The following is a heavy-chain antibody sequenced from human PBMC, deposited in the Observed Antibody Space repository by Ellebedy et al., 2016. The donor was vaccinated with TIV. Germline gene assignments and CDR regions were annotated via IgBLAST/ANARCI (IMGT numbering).Heavy chain of an antibody. V-gene: IGHV3-72*01. CDR1: GFTFSEYD. CDR3: ARDYWGSYEF. D-gene: IGHD3-16*01. Sequence: PGGSLRLSCAASGFTFSEYDMDWVRQAPGKGLEWVGRAERKVYNYNTKYAAFVKGRFTISRDDSGNSMYLQMNSLQTEDTAVYFCARDYWGSYEFWGQGTLVTVSS. J-gene: IGHJ4*02. CDR2: AERKVYNYNT.